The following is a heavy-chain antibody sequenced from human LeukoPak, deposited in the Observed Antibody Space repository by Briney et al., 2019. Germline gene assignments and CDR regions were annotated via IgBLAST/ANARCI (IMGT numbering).Heavy chain of an antibody. D-gene: IGHD5-12*01. CDR2: IIAILGVA. J-gene: IGHJ3*02. Sequence: GGSVKVSCKASGVTFSRYAISWVRQAPGQGLEWMARIIAILGVANYAQKFQGRVTITADKATSPAYMELSSMRSEDTAVYYCARHTVDIVGPYAFDIWGQGTMVTVSS. CDR1: GVTFSRYA. CDR3: ARHTVDIVGPYAFDI. V-gene: IGHV1-69*04.